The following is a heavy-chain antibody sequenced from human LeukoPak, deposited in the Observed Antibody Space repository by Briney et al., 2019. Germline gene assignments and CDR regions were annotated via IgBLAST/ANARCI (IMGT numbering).Heavy chain of an antibody. CDR1: GFTFSSYA. CDR3: TTPESFDY. CDR2: ISGGSNNI. D-gene: IGHD1-14*01. Sequence: GGSLRLSCAASGFTFSSYAMNWVRQAPGKGLEWVSSISGGSNNINYAGSVKGRFTTSRDNAKNSLYLQMNSLRAEDTAVYYCTTPESFDYWGQGTLVTVSS. J-gene: IGHJ4*02. V-gene: IGHV3-21*01.